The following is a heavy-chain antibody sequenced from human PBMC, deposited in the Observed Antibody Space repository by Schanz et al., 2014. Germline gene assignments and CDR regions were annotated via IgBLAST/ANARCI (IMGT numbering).Heavy chain of an antibody. CDR3: ARLWGGWRIPDY. CDR2: IYYSGST. V-gene: IGHV4-39*01. J-gene: IGHJ4*02. Sequence: QLQMQESGPGLVKPSETLSLTCSVSGDSISSTSYYWGWIRQPPGKGLEWIGSIYYSGSTYYNASQKGRVPIPVDTSKTHFPLNLTSVTAADSAVYYCARLWGGWRIPDYWGQGTLVTVSS. CDR1: GDSISSTSYY. D-gene: IGHD6-19*01.